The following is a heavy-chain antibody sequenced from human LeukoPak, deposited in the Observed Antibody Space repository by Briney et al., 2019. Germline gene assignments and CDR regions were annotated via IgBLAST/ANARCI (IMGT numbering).Heavy chain of an antibody. CDR3: ARERSAETTAKGYYFDY. V-gene: IGHV3-7*01. J-gene: IGHJ4*02. CDR2: IKQDGSEK. CDR1: GFTFSGYW. D-gene: IGHD1-14*01. Sequence: QPGGSLRLSCAASGFTFSGYWMSWVRQAPGKGLEWVANIKQDGSEKYYVDSVKGRFTISRDNAKNSLYLQMNSLRVEDTAVYYCARERSAETTAKGYYFDYWGQGTLVTVSS.